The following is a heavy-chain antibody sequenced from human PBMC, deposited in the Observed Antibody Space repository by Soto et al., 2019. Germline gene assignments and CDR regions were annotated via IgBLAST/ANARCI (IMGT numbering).Heavy chain of an antibody. Sequence: SETLSLTCSVYCGSLSGYYWSCIRHPPGKGLEWIGEINHSGSTNYNPSLKSRVTISVDTSKNQFSLKLSSVTAADTAVYYCARDAYYYGSGSPRFDYWGQGTLVTVSS. CDR2: INHSGST. CDR1: CGSLSGYY. J-gene: IGHJ4*02. CDR3: ARDAYYYGSGSPRFDY. D-gene: IGHD3-10*01. V-gene: IGHV4-34*01.